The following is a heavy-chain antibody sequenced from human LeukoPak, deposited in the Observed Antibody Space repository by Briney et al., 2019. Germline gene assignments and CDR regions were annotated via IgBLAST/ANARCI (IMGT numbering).Heavy chain of an antibody. CDR3: ARRGSLLFHDCGDYRSVGSDAFDI. CDR2: IYPGDSDT. J-gene: IGHJ3*02. V-gene: IGHV5-51*01. Sequence: GESLKISCKGSGYSFTSYWIGWVRQMPGKGLEWMGIIYPGDSDTRYSPSFQGQVTISADKSISTAYLQWSSLKASDTAMYYCARRGSLLFHDCGDYRSVGSDAFDIWGQGTMVTVSS. D-gene: IGHD4-17*01. CDR1: GYSFTSYW.